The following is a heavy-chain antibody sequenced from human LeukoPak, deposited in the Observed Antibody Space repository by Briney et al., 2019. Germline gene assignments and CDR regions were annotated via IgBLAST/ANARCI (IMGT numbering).Heavy chain of an antibody. Sequence: SETLSLTCTVSGGSISSYYWSWIRQPAGKGLEWIGRIYTSGSTNYNPSLKSRVTMSVDTSKNQFSLKLSSVTAADTAVYYCARFTRVSYYYDSSGYYPIWGQGTLVTVSS. CDR2: IYTSGST. CDR1: GGSISSYY. CDR3: ARFTRVSYYYDSSGYYPI. D-gene: IGHD3-22*01. J-gene: IGHJ4*02. V-gene: IGHV4-4*07.